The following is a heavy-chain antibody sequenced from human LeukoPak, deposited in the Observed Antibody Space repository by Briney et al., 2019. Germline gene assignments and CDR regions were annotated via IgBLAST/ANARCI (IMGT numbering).Heavy chain of an antibody. CDR2: INPNSGGT. D-gene: IGHD2-2*02. V-gene: IGHV1-2*02. Sequence: ASVKVSCKASGYTFTGYYMHWVRQAPGQGLEWMGWINPNSGGTNYAQKFQGRVTMTRDTSISTAYMELSRLRSDDTAVYYCAREGCSSTSCYTRIGNWFDPWGQGTLVTVSS. CDR3: AREGCSSTSCYTRIGNWFDP. J-gene: IGHJ5*02. CDR1: GYTFTGYY.